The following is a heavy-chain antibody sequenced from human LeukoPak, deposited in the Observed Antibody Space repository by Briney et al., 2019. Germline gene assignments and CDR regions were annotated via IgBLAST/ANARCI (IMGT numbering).Heavy chain of an antibody. CDR2: ITRDGNST. J-gene: IGHJ6*04. CDR3: ARDPGYESWSPFWGGMDV. V-gene: IGHV3-74*01. D-gene: IGHD3-16*01. CDR1: GFTFSRSW. Sequence: GGSLRLSCAASGFTFSRSWMHWVRQAPGKGLVWDSRITRDGNSTTYADSVKGRFTTSRDNAKNTLYLQMDSLRDDDTAVYYCARDPGYESWSPFWGGMDVWGNGTTVIVSS.